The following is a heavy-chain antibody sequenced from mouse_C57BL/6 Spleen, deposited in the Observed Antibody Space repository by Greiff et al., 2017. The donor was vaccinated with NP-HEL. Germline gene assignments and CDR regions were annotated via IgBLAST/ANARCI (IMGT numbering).Heavy chain of an antibody. CDR1: GFTFSSYA. CDR3: ARSMVTHYAMDY. CDR2: ISDGGSYT. D-gene: IGHD2-2*01. Sequence: EVKLMESGGGLVKPGGSLKLSCAASGFTFSSYAMSWVRQTPEKRLEWVATISDGGSYTYYPDNVKGRFTISRDNAKNNLYLQMSHLKSEDTAMYYCARSMVTHYAMDYWGQGTSVTVSS. J-gene: IGHJ4*01. V-gene: IGHV5-4*03.